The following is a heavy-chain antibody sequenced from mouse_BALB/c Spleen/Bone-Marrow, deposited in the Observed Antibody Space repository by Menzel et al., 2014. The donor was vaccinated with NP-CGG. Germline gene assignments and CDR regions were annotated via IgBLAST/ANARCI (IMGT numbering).Heavy chain of an antibody. CDR3: ARGGGSSYNYAMDY. V-gene: IGHV3-8*02. D-gene: IGHD1-1*01. CDR2: ISYSGST. Sequence: VQLPQLVPILVNPSQSLSLTCSVTGDSITSGYWHWIRKFPGNKLEYMGYISYSGSTYYNPSLKGRISITRDTSKNQYYLQLNSVTTEDTATYYCARGGGSSYNYAMDYWGQGTSVTVSS. J-gene: IGHJ4*01. CDR1: GDSITSGY.